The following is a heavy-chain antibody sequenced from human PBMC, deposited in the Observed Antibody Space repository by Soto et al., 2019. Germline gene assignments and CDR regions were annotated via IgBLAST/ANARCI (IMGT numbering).Heavy chain of an antibody. CDR3: ARDNAFLELLVLFDP. D-gene: IGHD3-3*02. Sequence: QVQLVQSGAEVKKPGSSVKVSCKASGGTFSSYTISWVRQAPGQGLAWMGRIIPILGIANYAQKFQGRVTITADKSTSTAYLELSSLRSEDTAVYYCARDNAFLELLVLFDPWGQGTLVTVSS. CDR2: IIPILGIA. CDR1: GGTFSSYT. J-gene: IGHJ5*02. V-gene: IGHV1-69*08.